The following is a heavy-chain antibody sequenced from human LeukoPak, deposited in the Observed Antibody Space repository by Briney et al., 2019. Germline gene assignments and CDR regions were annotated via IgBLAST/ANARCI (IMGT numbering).Heavy chain of an antibody. V-gene: IGHV3-73*01. Sequence: PWGSLTLSCAASGFTFSGSAMHWVRQASGKGLEWVGRIRSKANSYATVYAASVKGMFTISRDDSKNTAYLQMNSLKTEDTAVYYCTRTSDILTGYTPREAYYYYYHMDVWGKGTTVTISS. D-gene: IGHD3-9*01. CDR3: TRTSDILTGYTPREAYYYYYHMDV. CDR1: GFTFSGSA. J-gene: IGHJ6*03. CDR2: IRSKANSYAT.